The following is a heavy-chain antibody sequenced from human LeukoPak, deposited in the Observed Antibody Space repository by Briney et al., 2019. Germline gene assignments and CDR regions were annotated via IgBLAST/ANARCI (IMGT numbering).Heavy chain of an antibody. D-gene: IGHD5-24*01. CDR1: GYTFTGYY. CDR2: INPNSGGT. J-gene: IGHJ4*02. Sequence: ASVKVSCKASGYTFTGYYMHWVRQAPGQGLEWMGWINPNSGGTNYAQKFQGRVTMTRDTSISTAYMELSRLRSDDTAVYYCARVSFWANYGYSADWGQGTLVTVSS. CDR3: ARVSFWANYGYSAD. V-gene: IGHV1-2*02.